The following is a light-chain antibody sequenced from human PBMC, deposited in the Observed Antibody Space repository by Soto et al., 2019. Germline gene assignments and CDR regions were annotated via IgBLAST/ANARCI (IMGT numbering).Light chain of an antibody. CDR1: SSNIGSNT. CDR2: SNN. V-gene: IGLV1-44*01. J-gene: IGLJ1*01. CDR3: AAWDDSLNGRV. Sequence: QSVLTQPPSASGTPGQRVTISCSGNSSNIGSNTVNWYQQLPGTAPKLLIYSNNQRPSGVPDRFSGSKSGTSASLAISGLQSEDEADYYCAAWDDSLNGRVFGTGTKVTVL.